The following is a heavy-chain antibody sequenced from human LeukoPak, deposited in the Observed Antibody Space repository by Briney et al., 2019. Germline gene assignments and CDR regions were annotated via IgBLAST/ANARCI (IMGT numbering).Heavy chain of an antibody. CDR2: ISDSSSAI. J-gene: IGHJ4*02. V-gene: IGHV3-48*04. D-gene: IGHD3-22*01. CDR3: ARATMDGGHCYYDPS. Sequence: AGSLRLSCAASGCTFSGYSRNWVRQPPGKGLEWVSYISDSSSAIYYADSVKGRFTISRDNAKNSLYLQMNSLRAEDTAVYYCARATMDGGHCYYDPSGGQGTLVTVST. CDR1: GCTFSGYS.